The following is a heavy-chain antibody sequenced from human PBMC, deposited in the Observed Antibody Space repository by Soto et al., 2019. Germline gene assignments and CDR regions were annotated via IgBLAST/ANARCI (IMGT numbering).Heavy chain of an antibody. CDR1: GYNFNTYC. J-gene: IGHJ6*02. Sequence: EVQLVQSGAEGKKSGESLKISCNGSGYNFNTYCVLWVRQMPGKGLEWVGIMCPRDSDTRYSPSSQGQVTISADKSITTAYLQWSRLKASDTAIYYYARRAFCGGDCTARPQDYYGMDVWGQGTAVTVSS. D-gene: IGHD2-21*02. V-gene: IGHV5-51*03. CDR3: ARRAFCGGDCTARPQDYYGMDV. CDR2: MCPRDSDT.